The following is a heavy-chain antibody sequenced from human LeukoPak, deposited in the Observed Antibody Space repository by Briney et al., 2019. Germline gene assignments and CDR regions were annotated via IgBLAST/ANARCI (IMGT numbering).Heavy chain of an antibody. CDR3: VAGDWGARDSFDL. V-gene: IGHV3-21*01. D-gene: IGHD2-21*02. Sequence: GGSLRLSCAASGFTFSSYSMNWVRQAPGKGLEWVSSISSSCSYIYYADSVKGRFTISRDNAKNSLYLQMNSLRAEDTAVYYCVAGDWGARDSFDLWGRGTMVTVSS. J-gene: IGHJ3*01. CDR2: ISSSCSYI. CDR1: GFTFSSYS.